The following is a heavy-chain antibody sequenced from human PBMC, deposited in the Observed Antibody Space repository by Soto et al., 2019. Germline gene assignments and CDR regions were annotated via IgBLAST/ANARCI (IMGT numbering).Heavy chain of an antibody. D-gene: IGHD3-10*01. Sequence: QVQLVESGGGVVQPGRSLRLSCAASGFTFSSYAMHWVRQAPGKGLEWVAVISYDGSNKYYADSVKGRFTISRDNSKNTLYLQMNSLRAEDTAVYYCAGDRARYYYGSGPFDPWGQGTLVTVSS. V-gene: IGHV3-30-3*01. CDR1: GFTFSSYA. CDR3: AGDRARYYYGSGPFDP. J-gene: IGHJ5*02. CDR2: ISYDGSNK.